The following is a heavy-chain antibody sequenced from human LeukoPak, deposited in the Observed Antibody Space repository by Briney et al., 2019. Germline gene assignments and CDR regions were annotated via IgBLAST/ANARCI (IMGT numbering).Heavy chain of an antibody. CDR1: GFTFSSYG. CDR3: AKGGELLWFGELSYYYYYYMDV. J-gene: IGHJ6*03. CDR2: ISGSGGST. Sequence: GGSLRLSCAASGFTFSSYGMSWVRQAPGKGLEWVSAISGSGGSTYYADPVKGRFTISRDNSKNTLYLQMNSLRAEDTAVYYCAKGGELLWFGELSYYYYYYMDVWGKGTTVTVSS. V-gene: IGHV3-23*01. D-gene: IGHD3-10*01.